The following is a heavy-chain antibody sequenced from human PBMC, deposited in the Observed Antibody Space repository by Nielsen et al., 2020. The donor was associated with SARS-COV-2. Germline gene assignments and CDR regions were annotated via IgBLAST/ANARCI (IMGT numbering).Heavy chain of an antibody. CDR2: IYPRDSDT. D-gene: IGHD4-23*01. V-gene: IGHV5-51*01. CDR3: ARNTYGGSTDY. Sequence: GESLKISCQGSGYTFTSYWIGWGRQPPGKGLECVGVIYPRDSDTRYNPSFQGQVTISADKSISTVYLQWSGLKASDSAMYYCARNTYGGSTDYWGQGTLVTVSS. J-gene: IGHJ4*02. CDR1: GYTFTSYW.